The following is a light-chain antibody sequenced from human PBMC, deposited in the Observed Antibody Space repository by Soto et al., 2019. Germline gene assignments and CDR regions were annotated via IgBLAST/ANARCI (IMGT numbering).Light chain of an antibody. CDR3: SSYTSSSTYV. Sequence: QSVPTQPASVSGSPGQSITISCTGTSSDVGGYNYVSWYQQHPGKAPKLMIYDVSNRPSGVSNRFSGSKSGNTASLTISGLQAEDESDYYCSSYTSSSTYVFGTGPKFTVL. V-gene: IGLV2-14*01. CDR2: DVS. CDR1: SSDVGGYNY. J-gene: IGLJ1*01.